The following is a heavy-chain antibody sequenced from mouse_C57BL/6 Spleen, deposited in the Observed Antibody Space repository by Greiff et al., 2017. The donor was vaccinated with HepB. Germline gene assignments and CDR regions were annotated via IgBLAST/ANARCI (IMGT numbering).Heavy chain of an antibody. V-gene: IGHV1-5*01. Sequence: EVQLQQSGTVLARPGASVKMSCKTSGYTFPSYWMHWVKQRPGQGLEWIGAIYPGNSDTSYNQKFKGKDKLTAVTSASTAYMELSSLTTEDSAVYYCTRRGRGDAMDYWGQGTSVTVSS. D-gene: IGHD3-3*01. CDR2: IYPGNSDT. CDR1: GYTFPSYW. CDR3: TRRGRGDAMDY. J-gene: IGHJ4*01.